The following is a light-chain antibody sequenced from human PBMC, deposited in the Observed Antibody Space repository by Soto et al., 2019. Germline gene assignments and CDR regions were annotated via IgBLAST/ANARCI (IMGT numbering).Light chain of an antibody. Sequence: DIQMTQSPSSLSAFVGDRDTITCRASQTLNTYLNWYQHKPGTAPKLLIYAASSLQSGVPSRFGGSGSGTELTLTITSPRPEDSATYYCQQSHSVPRTFGQGTKVEI. CDR2: AAS. V-gene: IGKV1-39*01. CDR3: QQSHSVPRT. J-gene: IGKJ1*01. CDR1: QTLNTY.